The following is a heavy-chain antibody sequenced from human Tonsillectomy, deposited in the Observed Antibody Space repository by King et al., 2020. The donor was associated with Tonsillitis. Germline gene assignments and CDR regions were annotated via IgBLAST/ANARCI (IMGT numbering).Heavy chain of an antibody. CDR1: GFTFSSYA. D-gene: IGHD3-3*01. J-gene: IGHJ4*02. CDR2: ISYDGSNK. Sequence: VQLVESGGGVVQPGRSLRLSCAASGFTFSSYAMHWVRQAPGKGLEWVAVISYDGSNKYYADSVKGRFTISRDNSKNTLYLQMNSLRAEDTAVYYCARDSNVEWYGDTPTGFDYWGQGTLVTVSS. CDR3: ARDSNVEWYGDTPTGFDY. V-gene: IGHV3-30*04.